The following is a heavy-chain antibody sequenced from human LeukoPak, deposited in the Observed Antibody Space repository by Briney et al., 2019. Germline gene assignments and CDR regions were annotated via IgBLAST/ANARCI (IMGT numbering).Heavy chain of an antibody. CDR3: ARGGYYGMDV. V-gene: IGHV4-61*05. CDR2: IYYSGST. J-gene: IGHJ6*02. D-gene: IGHD3-16*01. CDR1: GGSISSSSYY. Sequence: SETLSLTCTVSGGSISSSSYYWSWIRQPPGKGLEWIGYIYYSGSTSYNPSLKSRVTILEDTSKNQFSLKLTSVTAADTAVYFCARGGYYGMDVWGQATTVTVSS.